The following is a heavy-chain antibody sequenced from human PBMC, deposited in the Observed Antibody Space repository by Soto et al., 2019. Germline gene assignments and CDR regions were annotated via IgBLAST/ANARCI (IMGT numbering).Heavy chain of an antibody. Sequence: SEALSLTCTVSGDSITSNSYFWAWIRQPPGKGLEWIGSIYYSGTTYYNPSLKSRVTISVDRSKNQFSLKLSSVTAADTAVYYCARQFSVDSFDNWGQGALVT. CDR3: ARQFSVDSFDN. CDR1: GDSITSNSYF. J-gene: IGHJ4*02. CDR2: IYYSGTT. V-gene: IGHV4-39*01.